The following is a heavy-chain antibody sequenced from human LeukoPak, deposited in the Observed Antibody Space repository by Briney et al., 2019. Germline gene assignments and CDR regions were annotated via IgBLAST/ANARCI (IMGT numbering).Heavy chain of an antibody. CDR1: GFTFSSYS. V-gene: IGHV3-21*04. J-gene: IGHJ3*02. CDR3: AKPVRGGNGRNAFDI. Sequence: GGSLRLSCAASGFTFSSYSMNWVRQAPGKGLEWVSSISSSSSYIYYADSVKGRFTISRDNAKNSLYLQMNSLRAEDTAVYYCAKPVRGGNGRNAFDIWGQGTMVTVSS. CDR2: ISSSSSYI. D-gene: IGHD4-23*01.